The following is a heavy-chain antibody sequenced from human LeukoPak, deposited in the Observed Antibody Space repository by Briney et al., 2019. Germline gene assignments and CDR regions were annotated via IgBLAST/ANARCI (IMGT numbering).Heavy chain of an antibody. D-gene: IGHD6-13*01. Sequence: GGSLRLSCATSGFTFSTYWMTWVRQAPGKGLEWVANIKQDGSEKNYVDSVKGRFTISRDNAKNSLYLQMNSLRAEDTAVYYCARETTAAAAGAYAFDIWGQGTMVTVSS. J-gene: IGHJ3*02. V-gene: IGHV3-7*03. CDR1: GFTFSTYW. CDR2: IKQDGSEK. CDR3: ARETTAAAAGAYAFDI.